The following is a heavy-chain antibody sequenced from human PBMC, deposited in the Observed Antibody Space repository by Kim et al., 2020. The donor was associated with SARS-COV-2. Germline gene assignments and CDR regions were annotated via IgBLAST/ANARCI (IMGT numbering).Heavy chain of an antibody. Sequence: GGSLRLSCAASGFTFSDHYMDWVRQAPGKGLEWVGRTRNKANSYTTEYAASVKGRFTISRDDSKNSLYLQMNSLKTEDTAVYYCARESAFASVEAAAAPFDYWGQGTLVTVSS. J-gene: IGHJ4*02. V-gene: IGHV3-72*01. D-gene: IGHD6-13*01. CDR3: ARESAFASVEAAAAPFDY. CDR1: GFTFSDHY. CDR2: TRNKANSYTT.